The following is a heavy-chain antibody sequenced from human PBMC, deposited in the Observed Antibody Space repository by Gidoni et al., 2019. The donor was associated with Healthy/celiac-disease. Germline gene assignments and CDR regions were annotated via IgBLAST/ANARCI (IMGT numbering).Heavy chain of an antibody. CDR3: ARERSPCWFDP. J-gene: IGHJ5*02. Sequence: QVQLQPSGPGLVKPSQTLSPPCTVSRDSISSGGYYWSWLRQHPGKGLEWIGYIYYSGSTYYNPSLKSRVTISVDTSKNQFSLKLSSVTAADTAVYYCARERSPCWFDPWGQGTLVTDSS. V-gene: IGHV4-31*03. CDR1: RDSISSGGYY. CDR2: IYYSGST.